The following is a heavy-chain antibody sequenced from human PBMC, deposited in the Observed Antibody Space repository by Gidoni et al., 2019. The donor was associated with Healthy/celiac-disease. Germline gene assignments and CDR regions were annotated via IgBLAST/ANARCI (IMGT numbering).Heavy chain of an antibody. CDR1: GFTFSSHS. Sequence: EVQLVESGGGLVQPGGARRLSCAAPGFTFSSHSMNWVRQAPGKGLEWVSYISSSSSTIYYADSVKGRFTISRDNAKNSLYLQMNSLRDEDTAVYYCARDFGQWPYYFDYWGQGTLVTVSS. CDR3: ARDFGQWPYYFDY. V-gene: IGHV3-48*02. CDR2: ISSSSSTI. D-gene: IGHD6-19*01. J-gene: IGHJ4*02.